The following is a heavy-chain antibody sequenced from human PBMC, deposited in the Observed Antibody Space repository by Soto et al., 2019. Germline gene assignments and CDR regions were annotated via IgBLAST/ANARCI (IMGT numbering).Heavy chain of an antibody. CDR1: GFTFTSYG. CDR2: IWYDGSNK. Sequence: QVQLVESGGGVVQPGRSLRLSCAASGFTFTSYGMHWVRQAPGKGLEWVAVIWYDGSNKYYADSVKGRFTISRDNSKNTLYLQMNSLRAEDTAVYYCAREGRLATRTFDYWGQGTLVTVSS. J-gene: IGHJ4*02. D-gene: IGHD5-12*01. V-gene: IGHV3-33*01. CDR3: AREGRLATRTFDY.